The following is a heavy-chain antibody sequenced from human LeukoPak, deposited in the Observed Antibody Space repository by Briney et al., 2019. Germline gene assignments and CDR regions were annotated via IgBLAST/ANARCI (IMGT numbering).Heavy chain of an antibody. Sequence: GGSLRLSCTASGFTFGDYAMSWFRQAPGKGLEWVGFIRSKAYGGTTEYAASVKGRFTISRDDSKSIAYLQMNSLKTEDTAVYYCTSGVEVRGVNFDYWGQGTLVTVSS. CDR1: GFTFGDYA. CDR2: IRSKAYGGTT. V-gene: IGHV3-49*03. J-gene: IGHJ4*02. CDR3: TSGVEVRGVNFDY. D-gene: IGHD3-10*01.